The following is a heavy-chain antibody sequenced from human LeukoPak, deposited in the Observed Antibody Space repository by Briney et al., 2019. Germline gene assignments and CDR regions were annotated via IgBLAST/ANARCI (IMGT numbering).Heavy chain of an antibody. Sequence: ASVKVSCKASGGTFSSYAISWVRQAPGQGLEGMGGIIHIFGTANYAQKFQGRVTITTDESTSTAYMELSSLRAEDTAVYYCARAPQRNGGNWVGYFDYWGQGTLVTVSS. J-gene: IGHJ4*02. CDR2: IIHIFGTA. CDR1: GGTFSSYA. V-gene: IGHV1-69*05. CDR3: ARAPQRNGGNWVGYFDY. D-gene: IGHD4-23*01.